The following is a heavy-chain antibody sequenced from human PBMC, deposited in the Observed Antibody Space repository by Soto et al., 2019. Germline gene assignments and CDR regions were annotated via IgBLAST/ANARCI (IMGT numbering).Heavy chain of an antibody. D-gene: IGHD1-26*01. CDR1: GFTFSGYG. CDR3: AKEEPSGRYSLDY. CDR2: ISYYGTNE. Sequence: QVQLVESGGGVVQPGRSLSLSCEASGFTFSGYGMHWVRQAPGQGLEWVAVISYYGTNEYYEDSVKGRFTISRNNSKNPLDLQMNSLRIEDTAVYFWAKEEPSGRYSLDYWGQGAQVTVAS. J-gene: IGHJ4*02. V-gene: IGHV3-30*18.